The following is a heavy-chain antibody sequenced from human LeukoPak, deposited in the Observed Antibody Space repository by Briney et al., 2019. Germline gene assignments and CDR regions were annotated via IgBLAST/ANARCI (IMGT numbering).Heavy chain of an antibody. CDR3: ARSWGSSYFDY. CDR2: IYYSGST. J-gene: IGHJ4*02. V-gene: IGHV4-59*08. CDR1: GGSLSSYY. Sequence: PSETLSLTCTVSGGSLSSYYWSWIRQPPGKGLEWIGYIYYSGSTNYNPSLKSRVTISLDTSKNQFSLKLSSVTAADTAVYYCARSWGSSYFDYWGQGTLVTVSS. D-gene: IGHD3-16*01.